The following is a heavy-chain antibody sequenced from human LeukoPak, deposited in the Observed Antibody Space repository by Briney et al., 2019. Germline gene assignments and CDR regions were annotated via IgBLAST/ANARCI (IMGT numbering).Heavy chain of an antibody. CDR2: IKQDGSEK. D-gene: IGHD3-10*01. CDR3: ARHGSGSYHHYYYGMDV. Sequence: PGGSLRLSCAASGFTFSSYWMSWVRQAPGKGLEWVANIKQDGSEKYYVVSVKGRFTISRDNAKNSLYLQMNSLRAEDTAVYYCARHGSGSYHHYYYGMDVWGQGTTVTVSS. CDR1: GFTFSSYW. J-gene: IGHJ6*02. V-gene: IGHV3-7*05.